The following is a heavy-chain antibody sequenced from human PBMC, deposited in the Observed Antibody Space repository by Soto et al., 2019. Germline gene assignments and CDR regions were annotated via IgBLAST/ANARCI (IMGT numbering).Heavy chain of an antibody. J-gene: IGHJ4*02. D-gene: IGHD3-3*01. CDR3: VRDVGPITIFGEALSGYFDS. CDR1: GFAFHNYW. CDR2: IKYDGSEK. Sequence: GGSLRLSCAASGFAFHNYWMSWVRQAPGKGPEWVASIKYDGSEKYYVDSVKGRFTVSRDNAKNSLSMHLNSLRADDTAVYYCVRDVGPITIFGEALSGYFDSWGQGTLVTVSS. V-gene: IGHV3-7*03.